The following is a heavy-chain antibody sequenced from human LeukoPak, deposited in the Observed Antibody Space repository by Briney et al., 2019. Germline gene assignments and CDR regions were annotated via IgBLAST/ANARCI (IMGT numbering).Heavy chain of an antibody. J-gene: IGHJ4*02. CDR3: AKGPLGGRLDY. CDR2: ISGHGGSI. D-gene: IGHD3-16*01. CDR1: GFTFDDYA. V-gene: IGHV3-43*02. Sequence: GGSLRLSCAASGFTFDDYAMHWVRQAPGKGLDWVSLISGHGGSIYYADSVKGRFTISRDNSKNSLYLQMNSLRTEDTALYYCAKGPLGGRLDYWGQGTLVTVSS.